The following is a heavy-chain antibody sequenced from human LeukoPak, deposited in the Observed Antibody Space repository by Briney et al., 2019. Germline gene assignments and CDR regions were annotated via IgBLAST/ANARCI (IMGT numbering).Heavy chain of an antibody. V-gene: IGHV4-59*01. CDR1: GGSISSYY. CDR3: ARVPAAGTGPDY. Sequence: SETLSLTCTVSGGSISSYYWSWIRQPPGKGLEWIGYIYYSGSTNYNPSVKSRVAMSEDTSKKQFSLKLSSLTDADTAVYYCARVPAAGTGPDYWGQGTLVTVSS. CDR2: IYYSGST. J-gene: IGHJ4*02. D-gene: IGHD6-13*01.